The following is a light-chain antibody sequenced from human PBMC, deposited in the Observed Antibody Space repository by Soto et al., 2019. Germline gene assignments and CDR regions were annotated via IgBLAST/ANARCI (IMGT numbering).Light chain of an antibody. V-gene: IGKV3-20*01. CDR2: DAS. CDR3: QEYGSSPRT. J-gene: IGKJ2*01. Sequence: EIVLTQSPGTLSLSPGERATLSCRASQSVRSNYLAWYQQKPGQAPRLLIYDASSRATGIPDRFSGSGSGTDFTLTISRLEPEYFAVYCCQEYGSSPRTFGQGTMLEIK. CDR1: QSVRSNY.